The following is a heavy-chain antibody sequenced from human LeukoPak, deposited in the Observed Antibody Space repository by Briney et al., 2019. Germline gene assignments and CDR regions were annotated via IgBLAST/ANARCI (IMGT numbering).Heavy chain of an antibody. CDR3: ARQAATRYYYYYMDV. CDR1: GFTVSSNY. CDR2: IYSGGST. Sequence: GGSLRLSRAASGFTVSSNYMSWVRQAPGKGLEWVSVIYSGGSTYYADSVKGRFTISRDNSKNTLYLQMNSLRAEDTAVYYCARQAATRYYYYYMDVWGKGTTVTVSS. V-gene: IGHV3-53*01. D-gene: IGHD2-15*01. J-gene: IGHJ6*03.